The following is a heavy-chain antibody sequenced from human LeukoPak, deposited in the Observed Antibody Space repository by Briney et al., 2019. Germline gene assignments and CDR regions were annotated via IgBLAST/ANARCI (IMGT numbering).Heavy chain of an antibody. Sequence: PSETLSLTCTVSGGSINTSSHYWAWIRQPPRKGLEWIGSIYYGGSTYYNVSLKSRVTISVDTSKNQFSLKLSSVTAADTAVYYCARERREQLLPPYTRSVTYFDYWGQGTLVTVSS. J-gene: IGHJ4*02. CDR3: ARERREQLLPPYTRSVTYFDY. D-gene: IGHD2-2*01. V-gene: IGHV4-39*07. CDR1: GGSINTSSHY. CDR2: IYYGGST.